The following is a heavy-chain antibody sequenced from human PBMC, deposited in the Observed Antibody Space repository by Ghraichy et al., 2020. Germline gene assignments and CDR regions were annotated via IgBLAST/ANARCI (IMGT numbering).Heavy chain of an antibody. D-gene: IGHD3-9*01. CDR2: IYFRGTT. CDR1: SGSISNENYY. V-gene: IGHV4-61*02. CDR3: ARGGSNIFDPVDL. Sequence: SETLSLTCTVSSGSISNENYYYNWIRQPAGKGLEWIGRIYFRGTTNYEPSLKNQATISLDTPKNQFSLEMTSVTAADTAIYFCARGGSNIFDPVDLCGQGTLVTVSP. J-gene: IGHJ5*02.